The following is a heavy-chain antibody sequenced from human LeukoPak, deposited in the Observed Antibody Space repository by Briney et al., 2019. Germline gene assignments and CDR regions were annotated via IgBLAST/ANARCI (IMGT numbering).Heavy chain of an antibody. CDR2: IYTSGST. CDR1: GGSISSYY. Sequence: SETLSLNCTVSGGSISSYYWSWIRQPPGKGLEWIGRIYTSGSTNYNPSLKSRVTMSVDTSKNQFCLKLSSVTAADTAVYYCAREDSSGYYEPFDYWGQGTLVTVSS. D-gene: IGHD3-22*01. CDR3: AREDSSGYYEPFDY. J-gene: IGHJ4*02. V-gene: IGHV4-4*07.